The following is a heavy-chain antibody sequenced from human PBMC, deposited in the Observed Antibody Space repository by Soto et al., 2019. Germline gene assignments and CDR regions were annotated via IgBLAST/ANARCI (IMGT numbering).Heavy chain of an antibody. CDR1: GIPFNNYW. J-gene: IGHJ4*02. V-gene: IGHV3-74*01. CDR3: ARENWGETLDX. D-gene: IGHD7-27*01. Sequence: GGDLRLSCAVSGIPFNNYWMHWIRQAPGKGLVLVSHINTVATIINYGDSVKGRFTISRDNDENTLYLQMNSLRAEDTAVYYCARENWGETLDXWGQGTLVIVSX. CDR2: INTVATII.